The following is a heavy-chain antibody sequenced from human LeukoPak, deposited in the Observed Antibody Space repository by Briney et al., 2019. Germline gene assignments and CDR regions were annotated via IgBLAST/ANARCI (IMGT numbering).Heavy chain of an antibody. CDR2: ISSSSSYI. J-gene: IGHJ3*02. CDR3: ASSEGGYDAFDI. D-gene: IGHD3-16*01. V-gene: IGHV3-21*01. CDR1: GFTFSSYS. Sequence: GGSLRLSCAASGFTFSSYSMNWVRQAPGKGLEWVSSISSSSSYIYYADSVKGRFTISRDNAKNSLYLQMNSLRAEDTAVYYCASSEGGYDAFDIWGQGTMVTVSS.